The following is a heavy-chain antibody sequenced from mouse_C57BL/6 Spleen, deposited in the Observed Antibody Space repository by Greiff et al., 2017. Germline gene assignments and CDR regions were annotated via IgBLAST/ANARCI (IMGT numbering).Heavy chain of an antibody. Sequence: VQLQQPGAELVRPGSSVKLSCKASGYTFTSYWMHWVKQRPIQGLEWIGNIDPSDSETHYNQKFKDKATLTVDKSSSTAYMQLSSLTSEDSAVYYCARGGYYDYFDYWGKGTTLTVSS. D-gene: IGHD2-3*01. V-gene: IGHV1-52*01. CDR2: IDPSDSET. CDR1: GYTFTSYW. CDR3: ARGGYYDYFDY. J-gene: IGHJ2*01.